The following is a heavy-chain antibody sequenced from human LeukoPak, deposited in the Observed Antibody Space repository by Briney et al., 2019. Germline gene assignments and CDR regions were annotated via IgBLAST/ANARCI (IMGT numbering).Heavy chain of an antibody. J-gene: IGHJ4*02. CDR2: IYSGGRI. CDR3: ASGFSYGKVDY. CDR1: GFTFDSYA. D-gene: IGHD5-18*01. Sequence: GGSLRLSCAASGFTFDSYAMTWVRQAPGKGLEWVSLIYSGGRIFYADSVKGRFIISTDNSKNTLYLQMNSLRAEDTAVYYCASGFSYGKVDYWGQGTLVTVSS. V-gene: IGHV3-66*01.